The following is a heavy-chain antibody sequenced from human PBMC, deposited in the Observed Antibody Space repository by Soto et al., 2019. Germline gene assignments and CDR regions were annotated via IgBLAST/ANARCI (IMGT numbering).Heavy chain of an antibody. J-gene: IGHJ4*02. Sequence: EVQLLESGGGLVQPGGSLRLSCAASGFTINNYAMTWVRQAPGKGLEWVSAISGGGDTTSDADSVKGRFTVSRDGSKTTLYLQMSSLRAEDTALYYCSKGRGGSGSLTPRVDFWGQGTLVTVSS. CDR2: ISGGGDTT. V-gene: IGHV3-23*01. CDR1: GFTINNYA. D-gene: IGHD3-10*01. CDR3: SKGRGGSGSLTPRVDF.